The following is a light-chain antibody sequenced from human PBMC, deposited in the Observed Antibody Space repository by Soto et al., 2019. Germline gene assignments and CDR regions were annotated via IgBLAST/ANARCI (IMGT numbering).Light chain of an antibody. CDR1: QGISSY. V-gene: IGKV1-9*01. CDR2: AAS. Sequence: DIQLTQSPSFLSASVGDRVTITCRASQGISSYLAWYQQKPGKAPKLLIYAASTLQSGVPSRFSGSGSGTDFTLTISNLQPEDFATYYCQQLNSYPRTFGPGTKVDIK. CDR3: QQLNSYPRT. J-gene: IGKJ3*01.